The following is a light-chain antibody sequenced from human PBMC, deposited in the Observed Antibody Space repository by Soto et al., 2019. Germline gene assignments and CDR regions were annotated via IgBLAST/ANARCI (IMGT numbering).Light chain of an antibody. CDR3: SSYTSINTHV. J-gene: IGLJ1*01. V-gene: IGLV2-14*01. CDR2: YVS. Sequence: QSALTQPASVSGSPGQSITISCTGTSSDVGGYNFVSWYQQHPGKAPKLIISYVSNRPSGVSTRFSGSKSGNTASLTISGLQAEDEADYYCSSYTSINTHVFGTGTKLTVL. CDR1: SSDVGGYNF.